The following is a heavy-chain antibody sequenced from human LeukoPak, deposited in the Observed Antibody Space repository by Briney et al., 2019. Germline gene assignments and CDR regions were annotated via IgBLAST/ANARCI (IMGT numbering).Heavy chain of an antibody. CDR2: INPSGGST. CDR3: ARDFEDCGGDCYSLADY. J-gene: IGHJ4*02. D-gene: IGHD2-21*02. CDR1: GYTFTRYY. Sequence: GASAKLSCKASGYTFTRYYIHWVRHAPGQGLGRVGIINPSGGSTSYGQKIQGRVTMTRDTSTSTVYMELSSLRSEDTAVYYCARDFEDCGGDCYSLADYWGQGTLVTVSS. V-gene: IGHV1-46*01.